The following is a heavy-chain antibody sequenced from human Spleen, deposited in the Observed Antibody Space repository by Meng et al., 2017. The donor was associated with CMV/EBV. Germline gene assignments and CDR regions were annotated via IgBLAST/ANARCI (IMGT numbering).Heavy chain of an antibody. D-gene: IGHD3-9*01. J-gene: IGHJ3*02. CDR1: GFTFSSYA. CDR2: IYSGGST. V-gene: IGHV3-NL1*01. Sequence: GESLKISCAASGFTFSSYAMHWVRQAPGKGLEWVSVIYSGGSTYYADSVKGRFTISRDNSKNTLYLQMNSLRAEDTAVYYCARDKAYYDILTGYGNDAFDIWGQGTMVTVSS. CDR3: ARDKAYYDILTGYGNDAFDI.